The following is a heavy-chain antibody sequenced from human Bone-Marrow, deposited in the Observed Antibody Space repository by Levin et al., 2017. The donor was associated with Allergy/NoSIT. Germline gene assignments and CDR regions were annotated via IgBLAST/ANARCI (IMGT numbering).Heavy chain of an antibody. CDR2: IYPGDSDS. V-gene: IGHV5-51*01. CDR1: GYSFPNYW. CDR3: AKSRRLALRFDAFDL. D-gene: IGHD6-19*01. J-gene: IGHJ3*01. Sequence: GESLKISCQGSGYSFPNYWIAWVRQMPGKGLEWMGIIYPGDSDSRYSPSFQGQVTFSADKSISTAYLEWSSLEASDTAIYYCAKSRRLALRFDAFDLWGQGTMVTVSS.